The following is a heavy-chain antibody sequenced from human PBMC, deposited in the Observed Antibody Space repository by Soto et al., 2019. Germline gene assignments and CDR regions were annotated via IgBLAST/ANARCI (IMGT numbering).Heavy chain of an antibody. CDR3: AKWEYQLLYYYGMDV. CDR2: ISGSGGST. J-gene: IGHJ6*02. Sequence: PGGSLRLSCAASAFTFSSYDMSWVRQAPGKGLEWVSAISGSGGSTYYADSVKGRFTISRDNSKNTLYLQMNSLRAEDTAVYYCAKWEYQLLYYYGMDVWGQGTTVTVSS. V-gene: IGHV3-23*01. D-gene: IGHD2-2*01. CDR1: AFTFSSYD.